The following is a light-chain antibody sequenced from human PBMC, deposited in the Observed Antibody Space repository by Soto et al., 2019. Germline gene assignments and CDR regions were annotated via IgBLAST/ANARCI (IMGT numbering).Light chain of an antibody. J-gene: IGKJ1*01. V-gene: IGKV1-27*01. CDR1: QGIIVY. Sequence: DIQMTQSPSSLSASVGDRVTITCRASQGIIVYVAWFQQKPGKAPKLLIYAASTLHSGVPPRFSGSGAGTDFTLTISSLQPEDVATYYCQKYNTAPQTFGQGTKVEIK. CDR3: QKYNTAPQT. CDR2: AAS.